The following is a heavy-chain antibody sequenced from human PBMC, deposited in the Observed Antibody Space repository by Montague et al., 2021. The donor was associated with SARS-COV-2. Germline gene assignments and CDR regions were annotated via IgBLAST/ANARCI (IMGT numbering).Heavy chain of an antibody. CDR1: GYSISSGCY. V-gene: IGHV4-38-2*02. CDR2: IYHSGST. J-gene: IGHJ4*02. D-gene: IGHD3-3*01. CDR3: ARDVRYYDFWSGRAQTSPDY. Sequence: SETLSLTCTVSGYSISSGCYWGWIRQPPGKGLEWIGSIYHSGSTXYNPSLKSRVTISVDTSKNQFSLKLSSVTAADTAVYYCARDVRYYDFWSGRAQTSPDYWGQGTLVTVSS.